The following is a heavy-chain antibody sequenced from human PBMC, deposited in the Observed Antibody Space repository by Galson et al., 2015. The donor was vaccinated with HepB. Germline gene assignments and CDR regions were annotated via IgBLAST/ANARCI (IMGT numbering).Heavy chain of an antibody. Sequence: SLRLSCAASGFTFSSYWMSWVRQAPGKGLEWVANIKQDGSEKYYVDSVKGRFTISGDNAKNSLYLQMNSLRAEDTAVYYCARRYFDRSDYYYGNYFDFWGQGTLVTVSS. CDR3: ARRYFDRSDYYYGNYFDF. D-gene: IGHD3-22*01. CDR1: GFTFSSYW. V-gene: IGHV3-7*01. CDR2: IKQDGSEK. J-gene: IGHJ4*02.